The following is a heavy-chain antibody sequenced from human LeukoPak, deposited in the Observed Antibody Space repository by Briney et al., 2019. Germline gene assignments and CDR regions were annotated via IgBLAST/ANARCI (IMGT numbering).Heavy chain of an antibody. Sequence: SLRLSCVASGFTFDDYVMHWVRQVPGKGLEWVSGINWNGGTVGYAESVKGRFSISRDNSKNTLYLQMNSLRAEDTAVYYCAKDPTIFGVVMNYFDYWGQGTLVTVSS. CDR1: GFTFDDYV. J-gene: IGHJ4*02. CDR2: INWNGGTV. D-gene: IGHD3-3*01. CDR3: AKDPTIFGVVMNYFDY. V-gene: IGHV3-9*01.